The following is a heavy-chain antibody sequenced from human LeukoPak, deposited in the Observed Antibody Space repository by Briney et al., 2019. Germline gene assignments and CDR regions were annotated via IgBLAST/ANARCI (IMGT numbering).Heavy chain of an antibody. D-gene: IGHD5-24*01. V-gene: IGHV3-33*01. CDR1: GFTFSNDV. CDR3: ARSRDGYADN. CDR2: IWYDGSNK. Sequence: GRSLRLCCAASGFTFSNDVMHWGRQAPGKGMEWVAVIWYDGSNKYYADSVKGRFTISRDNSKNTLYLQMNSLRAEDTAVYYCARSRDGYADNWGQGTLVTVSS. J-gene: IGHJ4*02.